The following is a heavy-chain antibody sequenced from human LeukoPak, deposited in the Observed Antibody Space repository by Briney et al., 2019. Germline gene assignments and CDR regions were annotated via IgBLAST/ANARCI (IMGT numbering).Heavy chain of an antibody. Sequence: SETLSLTCTVSGGSISSYYWSSIRQPAGKGLEWIGRIYTSGSTNYNPSLKSRVTMSVDTSKNQFSLKLSSVTAADTAVYYCARAGPDFWSGYPLTSWGQGTLVTVSS. D-gene: IGHD3-3*01. CDR3: ARAGPDFWSGYPLTS. CDR2: IYTSGST. J-gene: IGHJ5*02. CDR1: GGSISSYY. V-gene: IGHV4-4*07.